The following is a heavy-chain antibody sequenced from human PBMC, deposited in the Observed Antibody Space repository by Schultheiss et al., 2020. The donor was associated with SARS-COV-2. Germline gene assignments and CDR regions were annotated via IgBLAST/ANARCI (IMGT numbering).Heavy chain of an antibody. Sequence: GGSLRLSCSASGFTFSSYAVHWVRQAPGKGLEYVSAISSNGGSTYYADSVKGRFTISRDNSKNTLYLQMSSLRAEDTAVYYCVKDPPRGYCSGGSCYDPDYWGQGTLVTVSS. CDR3: VKDPPRGYCSGGSCYDPDY. J-gene: IGHJ4*02. V-gene: IGHV3-64D*06. CDR2: ISSNGGST. CDR1: GFTFSSYA. D-gene: IGHD2-15*01.